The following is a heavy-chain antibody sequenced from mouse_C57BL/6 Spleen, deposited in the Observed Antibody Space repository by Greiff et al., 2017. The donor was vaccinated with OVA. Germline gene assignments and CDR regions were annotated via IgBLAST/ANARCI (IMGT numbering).Heavy chain of an antibody. CDR3: TTGVMVTTTSFP. CDR1: GFNITDYY. D-gene: IGHD2-2*01. V-gene: IGHV14-1*01. Sequence: VQLQQSGAELVRPGASVKLSCTASGFNITDYYMHWVKQRPEQGLEWIGRIDPEDGDTAYAPKFQGKATMTADTSSNTAYLQLSSLTSEDTAVYYCTTGVMVTTTSFPWGTGTTVTVSS. CDR2: IDPEDGDT. J-gene: IGHJ1*03.